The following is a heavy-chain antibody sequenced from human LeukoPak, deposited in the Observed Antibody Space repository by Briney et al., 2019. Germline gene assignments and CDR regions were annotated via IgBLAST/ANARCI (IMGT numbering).Heavy chain of an antibody. D-gene: IGHD3-16*01. Sequence: PSETLSLTCAVSGGSISGSSYHWGWLRQPPGKGLEWNGSINYRGHTYYNPSLESRITISVNTSKNQFSLKMSSVTAADTALYYCAPTYIYTVGGYDYWGEGTLVTVSS. CDR2: INYRGHT. CDR1: GGSISGSSYH. CDR3: APTYIYTVGGYDY. J-gene: IGHJ4*02. V-gene: IGHV4-39*01.